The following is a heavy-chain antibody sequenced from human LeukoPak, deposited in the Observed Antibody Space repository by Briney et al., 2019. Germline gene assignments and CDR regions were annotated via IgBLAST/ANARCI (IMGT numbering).Heavy chain of an antibody. V-gene: IGHV1-3*01. Sequence: ASVKVSCKASGYTFTSYAMHWVRQAPGQRLEWMGWINAGNGNTKYSQKFQGRVTITRDTSASTAYMELSRLRSEDTAVYYCARGYIAAAYYYGMDVWGKGTTVTVSS. J-gene: IGHJ6*04. CDR2: INAGNGNT. CDR1: GYTFTSYA. CDR3: ARGYIAAAYYYGMDV. D-gene: IGHD6-13*01.